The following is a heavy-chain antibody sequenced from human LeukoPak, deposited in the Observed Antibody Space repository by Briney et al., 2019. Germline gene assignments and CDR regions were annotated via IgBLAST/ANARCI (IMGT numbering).Heavy chain of an antibody. D-gene: IGHD6-19*01. CDR2: ISGSGGGT. CDR1: GFTFSSYW. J-gene: IGHJ4*02. V-gene: IGHV3-23*01. Sequence: GGSLRLSCAASGFTFSSYWMSWVRQAPGKGLEWVAAISGSGGGTYYADSVKGRFTISRDNSKNTLYLQMNSLRAEDTAVYYCAKESQWLARPFDYWGQGTLVTVSS. CDR3: AKESQWLARPFDY.